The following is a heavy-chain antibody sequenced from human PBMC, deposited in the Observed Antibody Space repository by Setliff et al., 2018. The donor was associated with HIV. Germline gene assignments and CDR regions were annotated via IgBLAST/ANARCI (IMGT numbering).Heavy chain of an antibody. CDR3: ARMTAVVVPAATDYYYYMDS. CDR2: IYYGGNT. D-gene: IGHD2-2*01. V-gene: IGHV4-39*07. CDR1: GGSFSSNNYY. Sequence: SETLSLTCSVSGGSFSSNNYYCGWIRQPPGKGLEWIGSIYYGGNTYYNPSLKSRVTMSVDTSKNQFSLNVKSVNAADTAVYYCARMTAVVVPAATDYYYYMDSWGKGTTVTVSS. J-gene: IGHJ6*03.